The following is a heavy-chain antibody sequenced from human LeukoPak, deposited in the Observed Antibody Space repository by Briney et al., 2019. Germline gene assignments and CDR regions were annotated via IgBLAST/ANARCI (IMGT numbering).Heavy chain of an antibody. D-gene: IGHD6-13*01. Sequence: GGSLRLSCAASGFTFSDYYMSWIRQAPGKGLEWVSYISSSGSTIYYADSVKGRFTIARDNAKNSLYLQMNSLRAEDTAVYYCARRIAAAGLYFDYWGQGTLVTVSS. J-gene: IGHJ4*02. V-gene: IGHV3-11*04. CDR3: ARRIAAAGLYFDY. CDR2: ISSSGSTI. CDR1: GFTFSDYY.